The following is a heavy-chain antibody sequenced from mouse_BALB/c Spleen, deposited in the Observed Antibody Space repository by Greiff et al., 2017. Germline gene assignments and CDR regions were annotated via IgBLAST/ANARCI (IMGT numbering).Heavy chain of an antibody. Sequence: QVQLQQSGAELVRPGTSVKVSCKASGYAFTNYLIEWVKQRPGQGLEWIGVINPGRGGTNYNEKFKGKATLTADKSSSTAYMQLSSLTSDDSAVYFCARWGDEFAYWGQGTLVTVSA. CDR2: INPGRGGT. D-gene: IGHD2-13*01. V-gene: IGHV1-54*03. CDR3: ARWGDEFAY. J-gene: IGHJ3*01. CDR1: GYAFTNYL.